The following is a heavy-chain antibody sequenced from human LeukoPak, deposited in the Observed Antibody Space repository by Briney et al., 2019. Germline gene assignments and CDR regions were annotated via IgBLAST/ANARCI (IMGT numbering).Heavy chain of an antibody. Sequence: GGSLRLSCAASGFTFSSSWMHWVRQAPGKGLEWVANIKQDGSEKYYVDSVKGRFTISRDNAKNSLYLQMNSLRAEDTAVYYCARDMPTYYYDSSGPEGYWGQGTLVTVSS. CDR2: IKQDGSEK. J-gene: IGHJ4*02. CDR3: ARDMPTYYYDSSGPEGY. D-gene: IGHD3-22*01. V-gene: IGHV3-7*01. CDR1: GFTFSSSW.